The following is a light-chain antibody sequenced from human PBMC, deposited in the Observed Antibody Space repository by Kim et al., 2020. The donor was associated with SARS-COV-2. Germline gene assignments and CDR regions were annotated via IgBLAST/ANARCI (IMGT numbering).Light chain of an antibody. Sequence: GSPGQSVTISCTGTSSDVGGYNYLSWYQQHPGKAPKLMIYEVSKRPSGVPDRFSGSKSGNTASLTVSGLQAEDEADYYCSSYGGTVFGGGTKVTVL. J-gene: IGLJ2*01. V-gene: IGLV2-8*01. CDR1: SSDVGGYNY. CDR2: EVS. CDR3: SSYGGTV.